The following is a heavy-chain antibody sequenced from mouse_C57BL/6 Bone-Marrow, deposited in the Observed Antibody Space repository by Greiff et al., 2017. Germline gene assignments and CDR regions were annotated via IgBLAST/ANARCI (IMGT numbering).Heavy chain of an antibody. D-gene: IGHD2-4*01. J-gene: IGHJ1*03. Sequence: VQLQQSGAELVKPGASVKISCKASGYTFTDYYMNWVKQSHGKSLEWIGDINPNNGGTSYNQKFKGKSTLTVDKSSSTAYMELRSLTSEDSAVYYCASLYDYDDWGTGTTVTVSS. CDR1: GYTFTDYY. CDR3: ASLYDYDD. CDR2: INPNNGGT. V-gene: IGHV1-26*01.